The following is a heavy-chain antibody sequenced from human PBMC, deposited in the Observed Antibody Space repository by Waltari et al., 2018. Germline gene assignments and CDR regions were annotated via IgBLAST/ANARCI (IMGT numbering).Heavy chain of an antibody. CDR3: ARTRQLVTTD. J-gene: IGHJ4*02. Sequence: QVQLQQWGAGLLKPSETLSLTCAVYGGSFSGYYWSWIRQPPGKGLEWIGESNHSGSTNYNPALKSRVTISVDTSKNQFSLKLSSVTAADTAVYYCARTRQLVTTDWGQGTLVTVSS. D-gene: IGHD4-17*01. V-gene: IGHV4-34*01. CDR2: SNHSGST. CDR1: GGSFSGYY.